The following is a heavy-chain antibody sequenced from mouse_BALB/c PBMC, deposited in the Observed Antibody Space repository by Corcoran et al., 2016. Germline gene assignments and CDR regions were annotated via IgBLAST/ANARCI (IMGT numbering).Heavy chain of an antibody. CDR1: GYTFTNYG. D-gene: IGHD1-1*01. CDR3: ARKSLYGSIAMDY. CDR2: INTYTGEP. Sequence: QIQLVQSGPELKKPGETVKISCKASGYTFTNYGMNWVKQAPGKGLKWMGWINTYTGEPTYADDFKGRFAFSLETSASTAYLQINNLKNEDTATYFCARKSLYGSIAMDYWGQGTSVTVSS. J-gene: IGHJ4*01. V-gene: IGHV9-3-1*01.